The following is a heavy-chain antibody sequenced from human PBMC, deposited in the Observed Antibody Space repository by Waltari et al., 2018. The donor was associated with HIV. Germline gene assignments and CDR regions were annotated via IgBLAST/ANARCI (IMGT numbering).Heavy chain of an antibody. J-gene: IGHJ4*02. CDR1: GLTFRSSW. Sequence: EGRLLECGGGLVQPAGALRRSWAASGLTFRSSWQTWARQAPGKGLELVANIKGDGSEIHYVYSVKGRFTISRDNAKNSLYLQMNSLRAGETAVYYCARRQQLTDWGQGTLVTVSS. CDR3: ARRQQLTD. CDR2: IKGDGSEI. D-gene: IGHD6-13*01. V-gene: IGHV3-7*01.